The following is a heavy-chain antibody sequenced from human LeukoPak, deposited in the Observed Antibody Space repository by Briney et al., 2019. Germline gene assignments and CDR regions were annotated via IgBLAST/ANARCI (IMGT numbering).Heavy chain of an antibody. D-gene: IGHD1-26*01. CDR2: INWNGGST. CDR3: ARGSYSHYGMDV. CDR1: GFTFDDYG. Sequence: GGSLRLSCAASGFTFDDYGMSWVRQAPGKGLEWVSGINWNGGSTGYADSVKGRFTISRDNAKNSLYLQMNSLRAEDTAVYYCARGSYSHYGMDVWGQGTTVTVSS. V-gene: IGHV3-20*04. J-gene: IGHJ6*02.